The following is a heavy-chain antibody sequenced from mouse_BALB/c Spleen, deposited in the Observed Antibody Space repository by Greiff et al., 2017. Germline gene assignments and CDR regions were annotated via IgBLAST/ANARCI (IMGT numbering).Heavy chain of an antibody. J-gene: IGHJ4*01. Sequence: EVMLVESGGGLVQPGGSRKLSCAASGFTFSSFGMHWVRQAPEKGLEWVAYISSGSSTIYYADTVKGRFTISRDNPKNTLFLQMTSLRSEDTAMYYCARGVDYYGSSYYYAMDYWGQGTSVTVSS. V-gene: IGHV5-17*02. CDR1: GFTFSSFG. D-gene: IGHD1-1*01. CDR3: ARGVDYYGSSYYYAMDY. CDR2: ISSGSSTI.